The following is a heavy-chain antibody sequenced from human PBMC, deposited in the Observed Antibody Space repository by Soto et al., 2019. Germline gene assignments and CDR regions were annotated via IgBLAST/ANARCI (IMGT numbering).Heavy chain of an antibody. Sequence: GGSLRLSCAASGFTFRIYAVSSVRQAPGKGLEWASAISAGGGSTYHADSVKGRFTISRDNSKNTLYLQMNSLRTEDTALYYCAKARLSSSWSHSGMDVWGQGTTVTVSS. J-gene: IGHJ6*02. D-gene: IGHD6-13*01. V-gene: IGHV3-23*01. CDR3: AKARLSSSWSHSGMDV. CDR1: GFTFRIYA. CDR2: ISAGGGST.